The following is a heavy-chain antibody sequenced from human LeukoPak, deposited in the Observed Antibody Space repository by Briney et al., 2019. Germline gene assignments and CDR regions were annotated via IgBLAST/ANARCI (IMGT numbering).Heavy chain of an antibody. J-gene: IGHJ4*02. Sequence: SVTVSCKASGGTFSSYAISWVRQAPGQGLEWMGRIIPILGIANYAQKFQGRVTITADKSTSTAYMELSSLRSEDTAVYYCARDKDIAAAGTNYWGQGTLVTISS. D-gene: IGHD6-13*01. CDR2: IIPILGIA. CDR3: ARDKDIAAAGTNY. V-gene: IGHV1-69*04. CDR1: GGTFSSYA.